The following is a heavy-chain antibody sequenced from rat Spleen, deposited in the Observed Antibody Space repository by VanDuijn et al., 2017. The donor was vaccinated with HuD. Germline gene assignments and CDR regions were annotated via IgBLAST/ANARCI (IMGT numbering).Heavy chain of an antibody. CDR2: ISYEGSIT. Sequence: EVQLVESGGGLVQPGRSMKLSCAASGFTFSSYYMAWVRQAPKKGLEWVASISYEGSITYYGDSVNGRFTMSRDNAKSTLYLQMNSLRSEDTATYYCARGHTLGMDYFDYWGQGVMVTVSS. CDR1: GFTFSSYY. J-gene: IGHJ2*01. CDR3: ARGHTLGMDYFDY. V-gene: IGHV5-22*01. D-gene: IGHD1-7*01.